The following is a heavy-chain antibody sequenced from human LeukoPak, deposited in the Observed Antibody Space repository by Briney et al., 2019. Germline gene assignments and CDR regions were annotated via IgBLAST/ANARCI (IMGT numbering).Heavy chain of an antibody. CDR1: GGTFSSYA. CDR3: ASCSSTIRRGFDP. V-gene: IGHV1-69*01. CDR2: IIPIFGTA. D-gene: IGHD2-2*01. Sequence: GSSVKVSCKASGGTFSSYAISWVRQAPGQGLEWMGGIIPIFGTANYAQKFQGRVTIAADESTSTAYMELSSLRSEDTAVYYCASCSSTIRRGFDPWGQGTLVTVSS. J-gene: IGHJ5*02.